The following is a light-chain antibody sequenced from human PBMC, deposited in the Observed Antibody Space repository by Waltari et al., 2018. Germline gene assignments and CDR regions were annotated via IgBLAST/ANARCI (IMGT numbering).Light chain of an antibody. V-gene: IGKV4-1*01. CDR1: QSVFYRSDTKNY. CDR3: QQYYRSRT. Sequence: DILMTQPPDSLPVSLGEGATIDCKSTQSVFYRSDTKNYLAWYQHQPGQPPKLLFYWASTRESGVPDRFSASGSGTDFTLTINNLQAEDVAVYYCQQYYRSRTFGQGTKVEIK. J-gene: IGKJ1*01. CDR2: WAS.